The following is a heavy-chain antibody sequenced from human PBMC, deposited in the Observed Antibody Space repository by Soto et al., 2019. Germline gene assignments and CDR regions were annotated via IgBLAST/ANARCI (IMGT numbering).Heavy chain of an antibody. CDR3: AKALYSSGWYADY. J-gene: IGHJ4*02. D-gene: IGHD6-19*01. CDR2: ISGSGGST. CDR1: GFTFSSYA. Sequence: HPGGSLRLSCAASGFTFSSYAMSWVRQAPGKGLEWVSAISGSGGSTYYADSVKGRFTISRDNSKNTLYLQMNSLRAEDTAVYYCAKALYSSGWYADYWGQGTLVTVSS. V-gene: IGHV3-23*01.